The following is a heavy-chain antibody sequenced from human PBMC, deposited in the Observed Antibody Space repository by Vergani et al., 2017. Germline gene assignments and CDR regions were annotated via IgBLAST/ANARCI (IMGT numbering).Heavy chain of an antibody. CDR1: GYTFTGYY. CDR3: AREVVPAAIPDYYMDV. CDR2: INPNSGGT. Sequence: QVQLVQSGAEVKKPGASVKVSCKASGYTFTGYYMHWVRQAPGLGLEWMGWINPNSGGTNYAQKFQGRVTMTRDTSISTAYMELSRLRSDDTAVYYCAREVVPAAIPDYYMDVWGKGTTVTVSS. D-gene: IGHD2-2*02. J-gene: IGHJ6*03. V-gene: IGHV1-2*02.